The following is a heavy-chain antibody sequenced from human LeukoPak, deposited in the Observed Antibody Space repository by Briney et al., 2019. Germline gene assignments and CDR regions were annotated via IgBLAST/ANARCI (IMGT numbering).Heavy chain of an antibody. CDR3: ARGVVGAQREFDY. D-gene: IGHD1-26*01. CDR2: TYYRSKWYN. J-gene: IGHJ4*02. V-gene: IGHV6-1*01. CDR1: GDIVSHNSAA. Sequence: QTLSLTCAISGDIVSHNSAAWSWIRQSPSRGLEWLGRTYYRSKWYNDYALSVKGRITITPDTSKNQFSLQLNSVTPEDTALYYCARGVVGAQREFDYWGQGTLVTVSS.